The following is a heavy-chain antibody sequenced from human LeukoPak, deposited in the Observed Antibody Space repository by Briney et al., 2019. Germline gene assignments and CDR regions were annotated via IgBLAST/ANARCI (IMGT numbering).Heavy chain of an antibody. D-gene: IGHD3-9*01. CDR1: GFTFSSYA. Sequence: PGGSLRLSCAASGFTFSSYAMSWVRQAPGKGLEWVSAISGSGGRTYYADSVKGRFTISRDNSKNTLYLQMNSLRAEDTAVYYCAKDHRPIIQHDAFDIWGQGTMVTVSS. J-gene: IGHJ3*02. V-gene: IGHV3-23*01. CDR2: ISGSGGRT. CDR3: AKDHRPIIQHDAFDI.